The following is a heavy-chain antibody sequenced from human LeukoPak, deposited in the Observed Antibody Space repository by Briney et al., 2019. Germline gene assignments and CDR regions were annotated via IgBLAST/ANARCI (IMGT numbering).Heavy chain of an antibody. Sequence: GGSLRLSCAASGFIFTNYNMNWVRRAPGKGLEWVSSISGSSSYMQYADSVKGRFTISRDNAKNSLYVQVNSLRVEDTAVYYCARGMGAAGTPFDSWGQGTLVTVSS. CDR1: GFIFTNYN. CDR3: ARGMGAAGTPFDS. D-gene: IGHD6-13*01. V-gene: IGHV3-21*01. J-gene: IGHJ4*02. CDR2: ISGSSSYM.